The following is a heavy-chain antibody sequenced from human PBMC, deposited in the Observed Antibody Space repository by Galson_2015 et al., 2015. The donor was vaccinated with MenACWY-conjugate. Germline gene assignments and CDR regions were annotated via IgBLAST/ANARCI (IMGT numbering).Heavy chain of an antibody. CDR1: GFTFSSYA. CDR3: SKLSDYYDSSDLDY. CDR2: ISGSGGST. J-gene: IGHJ4*02. V-gene: IGHV3-23*01. D-gene: IGHD3-22*01. Sequence: SLRLSCAASGFTFSSYAMSWVRQAPGKGLEWVSAISGSGGSTYYADSVKGRFTISRDNSKNTLYLQMNSLRAEDTAVYYCSKLSDYYDSSDLDYWGQGTLVTVSS.